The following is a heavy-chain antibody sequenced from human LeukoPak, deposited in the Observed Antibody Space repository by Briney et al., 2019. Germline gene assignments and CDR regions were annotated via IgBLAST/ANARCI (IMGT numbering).Heavy chain of an antibody. J-gene: IGHJ5*02. V-gene: IGHV3-23*01. CDR3: AKGPYCSADSCYSLGEFDP. CDR1: GFTFSSYG. Sequence: GGSLRLSCAASGFTFSSYGMSWVRQAPGKGLEWVSTISGSGGRTYYADSVKGRFTISRDNSKNKLYLQMNSLRVEDTAVYYYAKGPYCSADSCYSLGEFDPWGQGTLVTVSS. D-gene: IGHD2-15*01. CDR2: ISGSGGRT.